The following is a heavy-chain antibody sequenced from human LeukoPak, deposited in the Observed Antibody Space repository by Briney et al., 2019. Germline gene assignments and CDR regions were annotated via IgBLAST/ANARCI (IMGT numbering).Heavy chain of an antibody. CDR3: ASCYYGSGKSYYMDV. J-gene: IGHJ6*03. CDR1: GFTFSSYW. Sequence: GGSLRLSCAASGFTFSSYWMHWVRQAPGKGLVWVSRINTDGSSTSYADSVKGRFTISRDNAKNTLYLQMNSLRAEDTAVYYCASCYYGSGKSYYMDVWGKGTTVTVSS. D-gene: IGHD3-10*01. CDR2: INTDGSST. V-gene: IGHV3-74*01.